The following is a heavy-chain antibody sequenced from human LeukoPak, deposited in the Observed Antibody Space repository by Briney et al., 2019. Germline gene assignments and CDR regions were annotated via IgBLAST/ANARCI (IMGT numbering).Heavy chain of an antibody. V-gene: IGHV1-2*02. CDR3: ARDFAAGTFWFDP. CDR2: INPNSGGT. J-gene: IGHJ5*02. D-gene: IGHD6-13*01. Sequence: ASVKVSCKASGYTFTGYYMHWVRQAPGQGLEWMGWINPNSGGTNYAQKFQGRVTMTRDTSISTAYMELSRLRSDDTAVYYCARDFAAGTFWFDPWGQGTLVTVSS. CDR1: GYTFTGYY.